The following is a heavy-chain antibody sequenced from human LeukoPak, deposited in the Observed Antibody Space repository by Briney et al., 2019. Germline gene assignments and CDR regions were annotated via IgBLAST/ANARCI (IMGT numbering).Heavy chain of an antibody. CDR2: IKEDGSEK. J-gene: IGHJ6*03. CDR3: ARVSSIAAAGTWGGYYYYYYMDV. V-gene: IGHV3-7*03. D-gene: IGHD6-13*01. Sequence: GGSLRLSCAASGFTFSNNWMTWVRQAPGKGLEWVANIKEDGSEKHYVDSVKGRFTISRDNAKNSLYLQMNSLRAEDTALYYCARVSSIAAAGTWGGYYYYYYMDVWGKGTTVTVSS. CDR1: GFTFSNNW.